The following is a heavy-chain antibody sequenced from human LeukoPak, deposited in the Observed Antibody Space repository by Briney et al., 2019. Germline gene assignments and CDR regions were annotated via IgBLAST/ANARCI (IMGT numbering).Heavy chain of an antibody. CDR3: ARGMVYVAGYCYYMDV. D-gene: IGHD2-8*01. J-gene: IGHJ6*03. CDR1: GGSFSGYY. V-gene: IGHV4-34*01. Sequence: PSETLSLTCAVYGGSFSGYYWSWIRQPPGKGLEWIGEINHSGSTNYNPSLKSRVSISVDTSKNQFSLKLSSVTAADTAVYYCARGMVYVAGYCYYMDVWGKGTLVTVSS. CDR2: INHSGST.